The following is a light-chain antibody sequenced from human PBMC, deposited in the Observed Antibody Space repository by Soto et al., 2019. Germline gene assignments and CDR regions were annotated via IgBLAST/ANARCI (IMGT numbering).Light chain of an antibody. CDR3: LQYSSAPGT. CDR2: DAS. Sequence: ENVLTQSPGTLSLSPGERASLSCRASQSVNSDYLAWYQQKLGQAPRLLIYDASNRATGISDRFSGSGSGTDFTLTISRLEPEDSAMYCCLQYSSAPGTFGQGTEGEI. J-gene: IGKJ1*01. V-gene: IGKV3-20*01. CDR1: QSVNSDY.